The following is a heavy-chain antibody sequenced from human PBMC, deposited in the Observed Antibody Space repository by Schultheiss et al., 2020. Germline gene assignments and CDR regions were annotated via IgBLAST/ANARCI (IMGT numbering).Heavy chain of an antibody. CDR2: ISSSSSYI. CDR3: AKSWGYCSGGSCHYFDY. D-gene: IGHD2-15*01. V-gene: IGHV3-21*01. Sequence: GGSLRLSCAASGVTFSSYSMNWVRQAPGKGLEWVSSISSSSSYIYYADSVKGRFTISRDNDKNSLYLQMNSLRAEDTAVYYCAKSWGYCSGGSCHYFDYWGQGTLVTVSS. CDR1: GVTFSSYS. J-gene: IGHJ4*02.